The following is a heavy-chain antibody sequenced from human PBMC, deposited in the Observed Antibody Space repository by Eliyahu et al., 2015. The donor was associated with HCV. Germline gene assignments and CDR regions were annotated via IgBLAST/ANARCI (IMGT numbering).Heavy chain of an antibody. D-gene: IGHD5-12*01. V-gene: IGHV4-59*01. CDR3: ARVRHYSGYDQRLYSYFDY. CDR1: GGSISSYY. J-gene: IGHJ4*02. Sequence: QVQLQESGPGLVKPSETLSLTCTVSGGSISSYYWSWIRQPPGKGLEWIGYIYYSGSTNYNPSLKSRVTISVDTSKNQFSLKLSSVTAADTAVYYCARVRHYSGYDQRLYSYFDYWGQGTLVTVSS. CDR2: IYYSGST.